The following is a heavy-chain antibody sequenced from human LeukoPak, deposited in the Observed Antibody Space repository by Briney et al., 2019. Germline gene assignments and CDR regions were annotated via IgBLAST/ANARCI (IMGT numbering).Heavy chain of an antibody. D-gene: IGHD6-13*01. Sequence: SETLSLTCTVSGGSISSGYWSWIRQPPGKGLEWIGYISYSDGTRYSPSLKSRVTMSIDTSMNQFSLKVTSVTAADTAVYYCARGSSRFDCWGQGTLVTVSS. CDR2: ISYSDGT. CDR1: GGSISSGY. CDR3: ARGSSRFDC. V-gene: IGHV4-59*01. J-gene: IGHJ4*02.